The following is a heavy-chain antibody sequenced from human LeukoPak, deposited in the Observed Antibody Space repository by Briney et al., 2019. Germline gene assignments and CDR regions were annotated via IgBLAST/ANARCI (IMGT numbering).Heavy chain of an antibody. CDR3: ARGQIAARPSVEFDY. D-gene: IGHD6-6*01. V-gene: IGHV1-18*01. CDR1: GYTFTSYG. Sequence: ASVKVSCKASGYTFTSYGISWVRQAPGQGLEWMGWISAYNGNTNYAQKLQGRVTMTTDTSTSTAYMELRSLRSDDTAAYYCARGQIAARPSVEFDYWGQGTLVTVSS. J-gene: IGHJ4*02. CDR2: ISAYNGNT.